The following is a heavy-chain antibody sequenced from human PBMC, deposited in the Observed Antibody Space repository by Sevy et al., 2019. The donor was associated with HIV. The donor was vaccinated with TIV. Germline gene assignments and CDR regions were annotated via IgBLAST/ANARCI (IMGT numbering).Heavy chain of an antibody. J-gene: IGHJ3*02. CDR1: GFTFSSYA. Sequence: GGSLRLSCAASGFTFSSYAMHWVRQAPGKGLEWVAVISYDGRNKYYADSVKGRFTISRDNSKNTLYLQMNSLRAEDTAADYCATARLNGSDWCPPRRCWGACNIWGQGTMVTVS. D-gene: IGHD1-26*01. CDR2: ISYDGRNK. V-gene: IGHV3-30*04. CDR3: ATARLNGSDWCPPRRCWGACNI.